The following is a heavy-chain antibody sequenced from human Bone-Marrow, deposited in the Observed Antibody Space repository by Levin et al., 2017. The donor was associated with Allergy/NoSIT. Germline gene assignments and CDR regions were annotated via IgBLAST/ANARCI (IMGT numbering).Heavy chain of an antibody. J-gene: IGHJ4*02. D-gene: IGHD2/OR15-2a*01. V-gene: IGHV1-69*02. CDR3: ARGGVSGGTYYLKD. CDR2: IIPTLDIT. Sequence: GGSLRLSCKASGGTFSGNTVTWVRQAPGQGLEWVGRIIPTLDITNFAQKFQARVTLTADKSTDTVYMELNSLKSNDTAVYYCARGGVSGGTYYLKDWGPGTLVTVSS. CDR1: GGTFSGNT.